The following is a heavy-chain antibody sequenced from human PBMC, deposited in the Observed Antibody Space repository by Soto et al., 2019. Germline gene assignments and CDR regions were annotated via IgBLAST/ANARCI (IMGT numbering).Heavy chain of an antibody. CDR3: ARGDCSGGSCYSPYYFDY. V-gene: IGHV4-4*02. J-gene: IGHJ4*02. CDR2: IYHSGST. D-gene: IGHD2-15*01. Sequence: SETLSLTCAVSGGSISSSNWWSWVRQPPGKGLEWIGEIYHSGSTKYNPSHKSRVTISVDKSKNQFSLKLSSVTAADTAVYYCARGDCSGGSCYSPYYFDYWGQGTLVTVSS. CDR1: GGSISSSNW.